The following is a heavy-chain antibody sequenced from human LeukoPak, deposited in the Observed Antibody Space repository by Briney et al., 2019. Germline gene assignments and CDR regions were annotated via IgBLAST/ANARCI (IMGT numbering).Heavy chain of an antibody. J-gene: IGHJ4*02. CDR2: MNPNSGNT. Sequence: ASVKVSCKASGYTFTSYDINWVRQATGQGFEWMRWMNPNSGNTGYAQKFQGRVTITRNTSISTAYMELSSLRSEDTAVYYCARGPYGSSSGVVSHWGQGTLVTVSS. CDR1: GYTFTSYD. D-gene: IGHD6-6*01. V-gene: IGHV1-8*03. CDR3: ARGPYGSSSGVVSH.